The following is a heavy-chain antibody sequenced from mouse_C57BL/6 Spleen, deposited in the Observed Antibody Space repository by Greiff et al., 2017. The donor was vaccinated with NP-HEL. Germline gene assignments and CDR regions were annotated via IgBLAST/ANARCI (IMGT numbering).Heavy chain of an antibody. CDR3: ARHDDGGFAC. Sequence: EVQLVESGGDLVKPGGSLKLSCAASGFTFSSYGMSWVRQTPDKRLEWVATISSGGSYTYYPASVKGRFTISRDNAKNTLYLQMSSLKSEDTAMYYCARHDDGGFACWGKGTLVSVSA. CDR1: GFTFSSYG. CDR2: ISSGGSYT. J-gene: IGHJ3*01. V-gene: IGHV5-6*01.